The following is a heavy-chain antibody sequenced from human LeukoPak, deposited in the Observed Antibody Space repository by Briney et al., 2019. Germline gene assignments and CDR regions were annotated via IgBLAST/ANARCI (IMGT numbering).Heavy chain of an antibody. D-gene: IGHD5-24*01. CDR1: GGSISSYY. CDR3: ARGMATTSPFDL. Sequence: PSETLYLACTVSGGSISSYYWSWIRQPAGKGLEWIGRIYTSGSTNYNPSLKSRVTMSVDTSKNQFSLKLSSVTAADTAVYYCARGMATTSPFDLWGRGTLVTVSS. V-gene: IGHV4-4*07. J-gene: IGHJ2*01. CDR2: IYTSGST.